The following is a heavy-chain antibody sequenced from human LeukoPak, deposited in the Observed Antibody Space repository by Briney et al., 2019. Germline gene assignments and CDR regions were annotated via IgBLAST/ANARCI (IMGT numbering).Heavy chain of an antibody. CDR3: TKGAMDTITADI. Sequence: GGSLRLSCAGSGFTFTYYEMNWVRQAPGKGLEWVSYISSSATTIHYADPVKGRFTVSRDNAKNSLYLQMNSLTAEDTAFYYCTKGAMDTITADIWGQGTLVTVSS. D-gene: IGHD5-24*01. V-gene: IGHV3-48*03. J-gene: IGHJ4*02. CDR2: ISSSATTI. CDR1: GFTFTYYE.